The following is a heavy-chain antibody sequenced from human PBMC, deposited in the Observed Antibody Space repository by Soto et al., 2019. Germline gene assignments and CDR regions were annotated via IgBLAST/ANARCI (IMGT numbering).Heavy chain of an antibody. CDR3: ARGKLSDYVWGSYRYHFDY. J-gene: IGHJ4*02. V-gene: IGHV4-34*01. D-gene: IGHD3-16*02. CDR2: INHSGST. Sequence: TLSLTCAVYGGSFSGYYWSWIRQPPGKGLEWIGEINHSGSTNYNPSLKSRVTISVDTSKNQFSLKLSSVTAADTAVYYCARGKLSDYVWGSYRYHFDYWGQGTVVTVSS. CDR1: GGSFSGYY.